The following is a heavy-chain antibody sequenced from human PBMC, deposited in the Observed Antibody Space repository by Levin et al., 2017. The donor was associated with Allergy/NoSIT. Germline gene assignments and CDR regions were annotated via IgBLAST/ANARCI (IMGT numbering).Heavy chain of an antibody. V-gene: IGHV1-46*01. CDR2: INPSGGST. Sequence: VASVKVSCKASGYTFTSYYMHWVRQAPGQGLEWMGIINPSGGSTSYAQKFQGRVTMTRDTSTSTVYMELSSLRSEDTAVYYCASLFAQDYYYYGMDVWGQGTTVTVSS. CDR3: ASLFAQDYYYYGMDV. J-gene: IGHJ6*02. CDR1: GYTFTSYY.